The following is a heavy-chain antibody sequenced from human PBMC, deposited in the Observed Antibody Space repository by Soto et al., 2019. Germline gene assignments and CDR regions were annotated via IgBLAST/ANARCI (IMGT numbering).Heavy chain of an antibody. CDR3: ARPSTQTRFWNWFDP. Sequence: SLRLSCAASGFTLSSYTMHWVRQAPGKGLEWVASISESRSSIYYADSVKGRFTISRDSAENSLFLQMTSLTAADTAVYYCARPSTQTRFWNWFDPWGQGTLVTVSS. CDR1: GFTLSSYT. J-gene: IGHJ5*02. CDR2: ISESRSSI. V-gene: IGHV3-21*01.